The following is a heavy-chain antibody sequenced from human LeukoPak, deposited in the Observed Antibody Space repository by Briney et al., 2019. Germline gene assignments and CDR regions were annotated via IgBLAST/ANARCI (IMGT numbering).Heavy chain of an antibody. V-gene: IGHV3-23*01. CDR2: ISGSGGST. CDR3: AKVAAAEDDDYCYGMDV. D-gene: IGHD6-13*01. J-gene: IGHJ6*04. CDR1: GFTFSSYA. Sequence: GGSLRLSCAASGFTFSSYAMSWVRQAPGKGLEWVSAISGSGGSTYYADSVKGRFTISRDNSKNTLYLQMNSLRAEDTAVYYCAKVAAAEDDDYCYGMDVWGKGTTVTVSS.